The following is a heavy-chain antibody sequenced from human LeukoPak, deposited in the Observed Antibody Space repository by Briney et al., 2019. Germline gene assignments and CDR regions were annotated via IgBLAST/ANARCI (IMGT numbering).Heavy chain of an antibody. V-gene: IGHV1-18*01. CDR3: ARVAGSPDF. J-gene: IGHJ4*02. CDR2: ISAYNGNT. CDR1: GYTFTSYG. Sequence: ASVKVSCKASGYTFTSYGISWVRQAPGQGLEWMGWISAYNGNTNYAQKLQGRVTLTRDTSISTAYMELSSLRSEDTAVYYCARVAGSPDFWGQGTLVTVSS. D-gene: IGHD2-15*01.